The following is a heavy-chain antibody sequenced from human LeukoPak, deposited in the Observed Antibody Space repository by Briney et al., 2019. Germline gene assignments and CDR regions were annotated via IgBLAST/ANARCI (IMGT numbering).Heavy chain of an antibody. V-gene: IGHV3-66*01. D-gene: IGHD6-13*01. CDR2: IYSDGRT. CDR1: GFSVSNNY. J-gene: IGHJ4*02. CDR3: ARDTNSWLRADY. Sequence: GGSLRLYCAASGFSVSNNYMSWVRQAPGKGLEWVSIIYSDGRTYYADSVKGRFTISRDNSKNTLDLQMNSLRVEDTAVYYCARDTNSWLRADYWGQGTLVTVSS.